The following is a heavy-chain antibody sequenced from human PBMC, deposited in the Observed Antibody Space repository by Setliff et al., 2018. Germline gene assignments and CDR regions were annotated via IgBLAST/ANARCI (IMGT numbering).Heavy chain of an antibody. CDR3: AKESLAINTRWFDP. D-gene: IGHD3-3*02. J-gene: IGHJ5*02. V-gene: IGHV4-61*02. CDR1: GGSISSGSYY. CDR2: IYTSGST. Sequence: PSETLSLTCTVSGGSISSGSYYWSWIRQPAGKGLEWIGRIYTSGSTNYNPSLKSRVTISVDTSKSQFSLKLTSVTAADTALYYCAKESLAINTRWFDPWGQGILVTVSS.